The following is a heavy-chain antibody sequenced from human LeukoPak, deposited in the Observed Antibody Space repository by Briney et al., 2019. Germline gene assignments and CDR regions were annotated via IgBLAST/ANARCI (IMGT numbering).Heavy chain of an antibody. CDR2: ISSNGGST. Sequence: PGGSLRLSCAASGFTFSSYAMHWVRQAPGKGLECVSAISSNGGSTYYAKSVKGRFTISRDNSKNTLYLQMGSLRAEDMAVYYCARGAEAGYNQGWWFDSWGQGTLVTVSS. D-gene: IGHD5-24*01. V-gene: IGHV3-64*01. CDR1: GFTFSSYA. J-gene: IGHJ5*01. CDR3: ARGAEAGYNQGWWFDS.